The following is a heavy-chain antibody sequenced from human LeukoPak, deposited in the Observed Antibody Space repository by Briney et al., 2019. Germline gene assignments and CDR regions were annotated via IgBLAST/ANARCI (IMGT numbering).Heavy chain of an antibody. Sequence: AGGSLRLSCAASGFTVSSNYMSWVRQAPGKGLEWVSVIYSGGSTYYAGSVKGRFTISRDNSKNTLYLQMNSLRAEDTAVYYCVKDNPLDYWGQGTLVIVSS. D-gene: IGHD1-14*01. J-gene: IGHJ4*02. CDR1: GFTVSSNY. CDR2: IYSGGST. V-gene: IGHV3-66*01. CDR3: VKDNPLDY.